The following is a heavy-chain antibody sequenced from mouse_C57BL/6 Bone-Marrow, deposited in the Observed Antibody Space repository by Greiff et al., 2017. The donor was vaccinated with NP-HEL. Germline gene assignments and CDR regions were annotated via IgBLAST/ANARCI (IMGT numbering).Heavy chain of an antibody. D-gene: IGHD1-1*01. CDR2: IDPENGDT. CDR3: TLITTVVADWYFDV. Sequence: VQLKQSGAELVRPGASVKLSCTASGFNIKDDYMHWVKQRPEQGLEWIGWIDPENGDTEYASKFQGKATITADTSSNTAYLQLSSLTSEDTAVCYCTLITTVVADWYFDVWGTGTTVTVSS. CDR1: GFNIKDDY. J-gene: IGHJ1*03. V-gene: IGHV14-4*01.